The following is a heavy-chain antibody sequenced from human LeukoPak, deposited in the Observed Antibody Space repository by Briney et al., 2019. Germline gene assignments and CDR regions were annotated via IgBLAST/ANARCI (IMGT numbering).Heavy chain of an antibody. CDR1: GYTFTVYY. CDR3: ARGLAIFGVVIPTFFDY. V-gene: IGHV1-2*02. Sequence: ASVKVSCKASGYTFTVYYMHWVRQAPGQGLGGMGGINLNSGGTNYAQKFQGRVTMTRDTSITTAYMELSRLISDDTAVYYCARGLAIFGVVIPTFFDYWGQGTPLTVSS. J-gene: IGHJ4*02. CDR2: INLNSGGT. D-gene: IGHD3-3*01.